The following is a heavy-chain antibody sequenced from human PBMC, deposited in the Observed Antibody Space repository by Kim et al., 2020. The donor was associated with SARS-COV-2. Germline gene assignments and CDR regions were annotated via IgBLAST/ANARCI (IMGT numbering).Heavy chain of an antibody. V-gene: IGHV3-33*01. J-gene: IGHJ4*02. Sequence: GGSLRLSCAASGFTFSSYGMHWVRQAPGKGLEWVAVIWYDGSNKYYADSVKGRFTISRDNSKNTLYLQMNSLRAEDTAVYYCARDGNVDCSSTSCYQGGYFDYWGQGTLVTVSS. CDR2: IWYDGSNK. CDR3: ARDGNVDCSSTSCYQGGYFDY. CDR1: GFTFSSYG. D-gene: IGHD2-2*01.